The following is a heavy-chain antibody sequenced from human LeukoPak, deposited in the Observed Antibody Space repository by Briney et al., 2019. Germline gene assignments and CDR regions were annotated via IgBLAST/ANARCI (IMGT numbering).Heavy chain of an antibody. CDR3: ARDLFGGENDY. CDR2: IYYSGNT. V-gene: IGHV4-59*01. D-gene: IGHD4-17*01. Sequence: SESLSLTCTVSGGSISSYYWSWIRQPPGKGLEWIGYIYYSGNTNYNPSLKSRVTISVDTSKNQFSLKLRSVTAADTAVYYCARDLFGGENDYWGQGNVVTVSS. J-gene: IGHJ4*02. CDR1: GGSISSYY.